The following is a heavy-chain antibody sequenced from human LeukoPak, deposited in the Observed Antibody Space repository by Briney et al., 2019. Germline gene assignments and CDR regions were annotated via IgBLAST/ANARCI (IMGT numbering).Heavy chain of an antibody. CDR1: GYTFTSYG. V-gene: IGHV1-18*01. Sequence: ASVKVSCKASGYTFTSYGISWVRQAPGQGLEWMGWISAYNGNTNYAQKLQGRVTMTTDTSTSTAYMELRSLRSDDTAVYYCARDVSSSSFFYWFDPWGQGTLVTVSS. CDR3: ARDVSSSSFFYWFDP. D-gene: IGHD6-6*01. CDR2: ISAYNGNT. J-gene: IGHJ5*02.